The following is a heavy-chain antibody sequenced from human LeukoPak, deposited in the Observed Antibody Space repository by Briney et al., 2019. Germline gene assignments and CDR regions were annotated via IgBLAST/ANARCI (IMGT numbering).Heavy chain of an antibody. Sequence: PSETLSLTCTVSGGSISSYYWSWIRQPPGKGLEWIGYIYYSGSTNYNPSLRSRVTISVDTSKNQFSLNLNSVTAADTAVYYCARISAGGCVGSSCYVDYWGQGTLVTVST. J-gene: IGHJ4*02. CDR1: GGSISSYY. D-gene: IGHD2-15*01. CDR2: IYYSGST. CDR3: ARISAGGCVGSSCYVDY. V-gene: IGHV4-59*12.